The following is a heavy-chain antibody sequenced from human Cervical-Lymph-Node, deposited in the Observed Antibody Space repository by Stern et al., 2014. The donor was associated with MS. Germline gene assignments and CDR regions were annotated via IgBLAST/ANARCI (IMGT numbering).Heavy chain of an antibody. V-gene: IGHV4-4*02. CDR2: IYHGGST. D-gene: IGHD2-21*02. CDR1: GGSISSDNW. CDR3: ARVAGLEVTIDY. J-gene: IGHJ4*02. Sequence: QLQLQESGPGLVKPSGTLSLTCAVSGGSISSDNWWSWVRQPPGKGLEWIGEIYHGGSTKYNPSLRSRVTISVDKSKNQFSLKLISVTAADTAVYYCARVAGLEVTIDYWGQGTLVTVSS.